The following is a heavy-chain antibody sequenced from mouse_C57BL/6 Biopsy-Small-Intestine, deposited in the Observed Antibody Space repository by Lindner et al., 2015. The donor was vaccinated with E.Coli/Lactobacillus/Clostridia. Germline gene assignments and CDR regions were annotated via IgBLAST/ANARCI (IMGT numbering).Heavy chain of an antibody. CDR2: IYPNNGGT. J-gene: IGHJ2*01. CDR1: GYTFTDYY. Sequence: VQLQESGPELVKPGDSVKMSCKASGYTFTDYYMDWVKQSHGKSLEWIGYIYPNNGGTGYNQKFKSKAALTVDKSSNTAYMELHSLTSEDSAVYYCARDGYYPFDYWGQGTTLTVSS. CDR3: ARDGYYPFDY. V-gene: IGHV1-34*02. D-gene: IGHD2-3*01.